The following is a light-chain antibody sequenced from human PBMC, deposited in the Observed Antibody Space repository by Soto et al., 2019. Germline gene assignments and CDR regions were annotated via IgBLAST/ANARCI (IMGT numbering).Light chain of an antibody. CDR1: QSLTNKY. CDR3: QQYNNWTRT. CDR2: GAT. J-gene: IGKJ1*01. Sequence: EIVLTQSPGTLSLSPGNRDTLSCRASQSLTNKYLAWYRQKPGQAPRLLIHGATTRATGIPARFSGCGSGTEFTLTISSLQYEDFAVYYCQQYNNWTRTFGQGTKVDIK. V-gene: IGKV3-15*01.